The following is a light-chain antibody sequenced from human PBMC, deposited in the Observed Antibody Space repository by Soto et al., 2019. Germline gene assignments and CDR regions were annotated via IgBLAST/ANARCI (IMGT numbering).Light chain of an antibody. CDR2: GAS. J-gene: IGKJ1*01. Sequence: ESVVTQSTGTLSLSPGERATLSCRASQSVSSSYLAWYQQKPGQAPRLLMYGASSRATGIPDRFSGSGSGTDFTLTISRLEPEDFAVYYCQQSYRKTFGQGTKVDIK. CDR3: QQSYRKT. CDR1: QSVSSSY. V-gene: IGKV3-20*01.